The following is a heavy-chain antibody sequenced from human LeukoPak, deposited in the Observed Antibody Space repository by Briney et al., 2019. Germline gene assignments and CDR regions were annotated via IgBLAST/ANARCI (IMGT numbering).Heavy chain of an antibody. CDR3: TAEGSQRPFDY. V-gene: IGHV3-15*01. CDR2: IRSITDGGTV. CDR1: GFSYSNAW. Sequence: PGGPLRLSCAASGFSYSNAWMSWVRQAPGKGLGWVGRIRSITDGGTVDYAAPVKGRFTSSRDDSKNTLYLQMNSLKTEDTAVYYCTAEGSQRPFDYWGQGALVTVSS. J-gene: IGHJ4*02. D-gene: IGHD3-10*01.